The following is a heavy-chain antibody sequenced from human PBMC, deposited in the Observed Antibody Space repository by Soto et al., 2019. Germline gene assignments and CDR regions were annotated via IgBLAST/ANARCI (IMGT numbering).Heavy chain of an antibody. Sequence: SETLSLTCTVSGGSISTSNYYWGWIRQPPGKGLEWIGYIYYTGSTNYNPSLKSRVTISVDTSKNQFSLKLSSVTAADTAVYYCARAYGDYVFDYWGQGTLVTVSS. CDR1: GGSISTSNYY. CDR2: IYYTGST. CDR3: ARAYGDYVFDY. J-gene: IGHJ4*02. D-gene: IGHD4-17*01. V-gene: IGHV4-61*05.